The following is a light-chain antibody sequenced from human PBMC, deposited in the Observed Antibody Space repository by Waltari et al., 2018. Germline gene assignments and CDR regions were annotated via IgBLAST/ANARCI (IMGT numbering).Light chain of an antibody. CDR3: QEYSTYSRT. Sequence: DIQLTQSPSTLSASVGDRSTVTCRASQSVSGWLAWYQQKPGKAPNLLIYKASTLESGVPSRFSGSGSGTEFTLTISSLQPDDFATYYCQEYSTYSRTFGQGTKVEIK. CDR2: KAS. J-gene: IGKJ1*01. V-gene: IGKV1-5*03. CDR1: QSVSGW.